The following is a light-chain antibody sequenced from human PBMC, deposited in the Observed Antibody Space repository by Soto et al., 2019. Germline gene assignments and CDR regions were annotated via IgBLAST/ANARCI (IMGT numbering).Light chain of an antibody. V-gene: IGKV1-12*01. CDR3: QQASSFPLT. J-gene: IGKJ4*01. Sequence: IQMTHSPSSASASVGDTVTITCRASQGIGSWLAWYHQIPGKAPKLLIYSASSLQSGTPSRFTGRGSGAAFTLTITNLQPEDVGVYHCQQASSFPLTFGGGTKVDIK. CDR1: QGIGSW. CDR2: SAS.